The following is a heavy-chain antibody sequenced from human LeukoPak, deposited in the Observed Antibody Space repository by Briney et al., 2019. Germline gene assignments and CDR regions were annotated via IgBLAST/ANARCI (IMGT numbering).Heavy chain of an antibody. Sequence: PSETLSLTCAVYGGSFSGYYWSWIRQPPGKGLEWIGEINHSGSTNYNPSLKSRVTISVDTSKNQFFLKLSSVTAADTAVYYCARLYSSGSDYWGQGTLATVSS. D-gene: IGHD6-19*01. CDR2: INHSGST. V-gene: IGHV4-34*01. J-gene: IGHJ4*02. CDR1: GGSFSGYY. CDR3: ARLYSSGSDY.